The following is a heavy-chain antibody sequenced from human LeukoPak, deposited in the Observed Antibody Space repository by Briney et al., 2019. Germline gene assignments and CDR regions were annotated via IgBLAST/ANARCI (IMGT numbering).Heavy chain of an antibody. J-gene: IGHJ4*02. CDR3: AKRGVVIRVILVGFHKEAYYFDS. Sequence: GGSLILSCAVSGITLSNYGMSWVRQAPGKGPEWVAGISDSGGRTNYADSVKGRFTISRDNPKNTLYLQMNSLRAEDTAVYFCAKRGVVIRVILVGFHKEAYYFDSWGQGALVTVSS. D-gene: IGHD3-22*01. CDR1: GITLSNYG. CDR2: ISDSGGRT. V-gene: IGHV3-23*01.